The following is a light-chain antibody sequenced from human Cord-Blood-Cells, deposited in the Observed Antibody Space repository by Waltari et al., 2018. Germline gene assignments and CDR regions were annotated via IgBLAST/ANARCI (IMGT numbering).Light chain of an antibody. CDR2: DVS. J-gene: IGLJ2*01. Sequence: QSALPQPASVSGSPGQSITISCTGTSSDAGGYNYVPWYQQHPGKAPKLMIYDVSNRPSGVSNRFSGSKSGNTASLTISGLQAEDEADYYCSSYTSSSTVVFGGGTKLTVL. CDR1: SSDAGGYNY. CDR3: SSYTSSSTVV. V-gene: IGLV2-14*03.